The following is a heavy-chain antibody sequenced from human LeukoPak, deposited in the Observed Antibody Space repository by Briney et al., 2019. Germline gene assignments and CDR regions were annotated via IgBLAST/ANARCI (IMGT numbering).Heavy chain of an antibody. D-gene: IGHD3-3*01. CDR2: SSPYNGNT. J-gene: IGHJ4*02. Sequence: ASMKVSCKASGYTFTKNAITWVRQVPGQGLEWMGWSSPYNGNTNYAQQFQDRVTTTTDTSTSTAYLELRSVRSDDTAVYYCARESESGYSDYWGQGTLVTVSS. V-gene: IGHV1-18*01. CDR3: ARESESGYSDY. CDR1: GYTFTKNA.